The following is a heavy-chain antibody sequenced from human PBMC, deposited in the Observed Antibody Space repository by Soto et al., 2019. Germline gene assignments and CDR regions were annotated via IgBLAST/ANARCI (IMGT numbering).Heavy chain of an antibody. J-gene: IGHJ4*02. Sequence: PGGSLRLSCAASGLTFSSYSIHWVRQAPGKGLEWVAVISYDGSNKYYAESVKGRFTISRDNSKNTLYLQMNSLRPEDTAVYYCARVYSSLDYGIDYWGQGTLVTVSS. CDR2: ISYDGSNK. D-gene: IGHD6-6*01. V-gene: IGHV3-30-3*01. CDR1: GLTFSSYS. CDR3: ARVYSSLDYGIDY.